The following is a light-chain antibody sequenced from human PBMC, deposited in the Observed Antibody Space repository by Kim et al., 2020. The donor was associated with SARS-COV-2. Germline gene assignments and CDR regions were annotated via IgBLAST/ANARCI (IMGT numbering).Light chain of an antibody. V-gene: IGKV1-9*01. CDR2: AAS. CDR1: PGISSY. CDR3: QQLNSYPPGLT. Sequence: VGDRVTITCRTSPGISSYLAWYQQKPGKAPKLLIYAASTLQSGVPSRFSGSGSGTEFTLTISSLQPEDFATYYCQQLNSYPPGLTFGGGTKVDIK. J-gene: IGKJ4*01.